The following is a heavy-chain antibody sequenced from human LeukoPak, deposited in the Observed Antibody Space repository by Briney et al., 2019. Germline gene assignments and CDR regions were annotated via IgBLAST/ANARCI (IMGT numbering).Heavy chain of an antibody. Sequence: ASVKVSCKASGGTFSSYAISWVRQAPGQGLEWMGWISAYNGNTNYAQKLQGRVTMTTDTSTSTAYMELRSLRSDDTAVYYCARGLYDSNGYYYPDSFDIWGQGTMVTVSS. CDR2: ISAYNGNT. J-gene: IGHJ3*02. CDR3: ARGLYDSNGYYYPDSFDI. V-gene: IGHV1-18*01. D-gene: IGHD3-22*01. CDR1: GGTFSSYA.